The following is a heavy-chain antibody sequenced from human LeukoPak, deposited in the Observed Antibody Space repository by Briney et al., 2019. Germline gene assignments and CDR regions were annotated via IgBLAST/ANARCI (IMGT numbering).Heavy chain of an antibody. D-gene: IGHD2-15*01. CDR1: GGTFSSYT. V-gene: IGHV1-69*04. Sequence: SVKVSCKASGGTFSSYTISWVRQAPGQGLEWMGRIIPILGIANYAQKFQGRVTITADKSTSTAYMELSSLRSEDTAVYYCARDQGSGGTVYTNWFDPWGQGTLVTVSP. J-gene: IGHJ5*02. CDR2: IIPILGIA. CDR3: ARDQGSGGTVYTNWFDP.